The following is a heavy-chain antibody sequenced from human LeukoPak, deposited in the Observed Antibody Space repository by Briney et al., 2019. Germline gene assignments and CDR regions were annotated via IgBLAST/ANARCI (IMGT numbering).Heavy chain of an antibody. Sequence: SETLSPTCAVYGGSFSGYYWSWIRQPPGKGLEWIGEINHSGSTNYNPSLKSRVTISVDTSKNQFSLKLSSVTAADTAVYYCARGSRIAAAGMVEGSESADFDYWGQGTLVTVSS. CDR2: INHSGST. CDR3: ARGSRIAAAGMVEGSESADFDY. CDR1: GGSFSGYY. V-gene: IGHV4-34*01. D-gene: IGHD6-13*01. J-gene: IGHJ4*02.